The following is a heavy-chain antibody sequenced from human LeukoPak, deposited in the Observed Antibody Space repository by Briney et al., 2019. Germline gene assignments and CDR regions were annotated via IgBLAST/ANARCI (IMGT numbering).Heavy chain of an antibody. J-gene: IGHJ4*02. CDR2: INWNGGST. CDR1: GFTFDDYG. D-gene: IGHD3-22*01. CDR3: ARGAAPLYYYDSSGSIDY. Sequence: PGGSLRLSCAASGFTFDDYGMSWVRQAPGKGLEWVSGINWNGGSTGYADSVKGRFTISRDNAKNSLYLQMNSLRAEDTALYYCARGAAPLYYYDSSGSIDYWGQGTLVTVFS. V-gene: IGHV3-20*04.